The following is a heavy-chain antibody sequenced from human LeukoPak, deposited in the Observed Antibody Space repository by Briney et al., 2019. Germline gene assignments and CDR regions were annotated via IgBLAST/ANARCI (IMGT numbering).Heavy chain of an antibody. Sequence: SETLSLTCAVYGGSFSGYYWSWIRQPPGKGLEWIGKINHSGSTNYNPSLKSRVTISVDTSKNQFSLKLSSATAADTAVYYCARAEDSSGYYYWFDPWGQGTLVTVSS. J-gene: IGHJ5*02. D-gene: IGHD3-22*01. V-gene: IGHV4-34*01. CDR3: ARAEDSSGYYYWFDP. CDR2: INHSGST. CDR1: GGSFSGYY.